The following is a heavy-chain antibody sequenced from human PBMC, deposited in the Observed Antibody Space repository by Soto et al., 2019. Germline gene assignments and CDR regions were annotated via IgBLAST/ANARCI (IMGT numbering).Heavy chain of an antibody. V-gene: IGHV3-23*01. CDR2: ISGSGGST. CDR1: GFTFSSYA. D-gene: IGHD3-3*01. J-gene: IGHJ4*02. Sequence: EVQLLESGGGLVQPGGSLRLSCAASGFTFSSYAMSWVRQAPGKGLEWVSAISGSGGSTYYADSVKGRFTISRDNSKNKSYLQMDSLRAEDTAVYYCANFLGGGIYDFWSGYHPYFDYWGQGTLVTVSS. CDR3: ANFLGGGIYDFWSGYHPYFDY.